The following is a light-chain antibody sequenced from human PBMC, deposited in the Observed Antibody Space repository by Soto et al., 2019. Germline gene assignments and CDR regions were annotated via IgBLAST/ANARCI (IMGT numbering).Light chain of an antibody. J-gene: IGKJ1*01. CDR2: DAS. V-gene: IGKV3-11*01. CDR1: QSVSKY. Sequence: EIVLTQSPGTLSLSPGERATLSCRASQSVSKYLAWYQQKPGQAPRLLIYDASNRATGIPARFSGSGSETDFTLTVDSLEPEDFAVYYCQQRSNWRTFGQGTKVEVK. CDR3: QQRSNWRT.